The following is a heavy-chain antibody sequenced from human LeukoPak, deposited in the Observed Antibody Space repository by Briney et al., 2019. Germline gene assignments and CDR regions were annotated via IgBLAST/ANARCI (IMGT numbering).Heavy chain of an antibody. V-gene: IGHV4-59*01. Sequence: SETLSLTCTVSGGSISSYYWSWIRQPPGKGLEWIGYIYYSGSTNYNPSLMSRVTTSVDTSKNQFSLKLSSVTAADTAVYYCARAAVAPLWFGEFVWGQGTLVTVSS. D-gene: IGHD3-10*01. CDR3: ARAAVAPLWFGEFV. CDR2: IYYSGST. CDR1: GGSISSYY. J-gene: IGHJ4*02.